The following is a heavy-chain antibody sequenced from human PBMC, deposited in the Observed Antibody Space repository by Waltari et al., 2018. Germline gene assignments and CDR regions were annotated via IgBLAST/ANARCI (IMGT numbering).Heavy chain of an antibody. Sequence: EVQLVQSGAEVKKPGESLKISCKGSGYSFTSYWIGWVRQMPGKGLEWMGIIYTCDSDTRYSPSFQGQGTISADKSISTAYLQWSSLKSSDTAMYYCARTPWYSGSYYYFDYWGQGTLVTVSS. V-gene: IGHV5-51*01. D-gene: IGHD1-26*01. CDR2: IYTCDSDT. CDR3: ARTPWYSGSYYYFDY. J-gene: IGHJ4*02. CDR1: GYSFTSYW.